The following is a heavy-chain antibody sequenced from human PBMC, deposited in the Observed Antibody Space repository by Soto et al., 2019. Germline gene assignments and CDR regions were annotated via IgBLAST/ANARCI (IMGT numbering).Heavy chain of an antibody. J-gene: IGHJ5*02. Sequence: QVQLVQSGAEVRKPGSSVKVSCKASGGTFSNSAITWVRQAPGQGLEWVGGIIPIFGSTNYAQKFQGRVTITADESTSTAYMELSSLTSEDTAVYYCARDGDLRSDFWSGPVGGGWFDPWGQGTLVTVSS. CDR2: IIPIFGST. CDR1: GGTFSNSA. D-gene: IGHD3-3*01. V-gene: IGHV1-69*12. CDR3: ARDGDLRSDFWSGPVGGGWFDP.